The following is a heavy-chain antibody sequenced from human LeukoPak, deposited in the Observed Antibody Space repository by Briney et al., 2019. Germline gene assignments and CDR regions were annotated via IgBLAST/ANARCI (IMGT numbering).Heavy chain of an antibody. CDR1: GVSISPYY. Sequence: SETLSLTCPVSGVSISPYYWAWIRQPPGKGLEWIGYIHTSGSNNQYPSLKSRVTISVDKSKNHFSLRLTPVTAADTAVYYCARLSAAVHLGAFDLWGQGTMVTVSP. CDR3: ARLSAAVHLGAFDL. J-gene: IGHJ3*01. V-gene: IGHV4-4*09. CDR2: IHTSGSN. D-gene: IGHD3-3*01.